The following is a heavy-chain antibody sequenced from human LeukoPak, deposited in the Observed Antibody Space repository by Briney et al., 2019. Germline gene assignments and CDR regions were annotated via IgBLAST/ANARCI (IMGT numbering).Heavy chain of an antibody. CDR1: GASLRSYY. D-gene: IGHD3-3*01. Sequence: PSETLSLTCSVSGASLRSYYWGWIRQSPGKGLEWLGYISDTGKTDYNPSLKSRGTLSLDTSKNQFSLRLTSVTAADTAVYYCVTGYYEPFDNWGQGTLVTVSS. CDR3: VTGYYEPFDN. V-gene: IGHV4-59*01. J-gene: IGHJ4*02. CDR2: ISDTGKT.